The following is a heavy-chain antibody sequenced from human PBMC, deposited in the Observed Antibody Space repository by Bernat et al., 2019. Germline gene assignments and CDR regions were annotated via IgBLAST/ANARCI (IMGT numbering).Heavy chain of an antibody. J-gene: IGHJ3*02. Sequence: QVQLQESGPGLVKPSGTLSLTCAVSGGSISSSNWWSWVRQPPGKGLEWIGEIYHSGSTNYNPSLKSRVTISVDKSKNQFSLKLSSVTAADTAVYYCARDIVVVVATHLGGAFDIWGQGTMVTVSS. CDR1: GGSISSSNW. V-gene: IGHV4-4*02. D-gene: IGHD2-15*01. CDR2: IYHSGST. CDR3: ARDIVVVVATHLGGAFDI.